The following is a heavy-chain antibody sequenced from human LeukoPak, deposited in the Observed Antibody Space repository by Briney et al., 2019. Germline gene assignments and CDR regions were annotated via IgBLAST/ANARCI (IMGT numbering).Heavy chain of an antibody. J-gene: IGHJ1*01. CDR2: IYSGGST. D-gene: IGHD3-16*02. CDR3: ARVNTFGGLIARAEYFQH. V-gene: IGHV3-53*01. Sequence: PGGSLRLSCAASGFTVSSNYMSWVRQAPGKGLEWVSVIYSGGSTYYADSVKGRFTISRDNSKNTLYLQMNSLRAEDTAIYYCARVNTFGGLIARAEYFQHWGQGTLVTVSS. CDR1: GFTVSSNY.